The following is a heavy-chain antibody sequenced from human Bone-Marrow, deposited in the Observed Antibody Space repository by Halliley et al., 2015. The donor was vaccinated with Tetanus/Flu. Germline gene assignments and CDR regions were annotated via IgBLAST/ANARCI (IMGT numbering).Heavy chain of an antibody. J-gene: IGHJ3*01. V-gene: IGHV4-30-2*01. CDR3: ARGTLLDAFDV. CDR1: GGSFGDSGYY. CDR2: IYHTGNS. Sequence: TLSLTCAVYGGSFGDSGYYWNWCRQPPGKGLEWIGYIYHTGNSYYNPSLTSRLTISIDRSKNQISLKLTSVTAADTAVYYCARGTLLDAFDVWGPGTRVTVSS.